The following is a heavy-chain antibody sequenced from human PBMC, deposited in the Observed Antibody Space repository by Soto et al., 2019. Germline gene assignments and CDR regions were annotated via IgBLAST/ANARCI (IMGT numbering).Heavy chain of an antibody. CDR2: MNPESRNT. CDR1: GYTFTSYD. Sequence: QVQLVQSGAEVKEPGASVRVSCKASGYTFTSYDINWVRQATGQGLEWMGWMNPESRNTGYAQKFQGRVTMTRDTSISTAYMELTSLRSEDRAVYYCARSVRHQLPTIDFWGQGTLVTVSS. J-gene: IGHJ4*02. D-gene: IGHD2-2*01. CDR3: ARSVRHQLPTIDF. V-gene: IGHV1-8*01.